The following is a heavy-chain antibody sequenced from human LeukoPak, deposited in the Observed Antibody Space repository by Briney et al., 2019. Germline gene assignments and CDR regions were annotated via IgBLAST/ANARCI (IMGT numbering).Heavy chain of an antibody. D-gene: IGHD6-13*01. CDR3: TTGFSGQQPVRGY. V-gene: IGHV3-15*01. J-gene: IGHJ4*02. CDR2: IKSKTDGGTT. Sequence: GGSLRLSCAASGFTFSNAWMSWVRQAPGKGLEWVARIKSKTDGGTTDYAAPVKGRFNISRDYSKNTLYLQMNSLKTEDTAVYYCTTGFSGQQPVRGYWGQGTLVTVSS. CDR1: GFTFSNAW.